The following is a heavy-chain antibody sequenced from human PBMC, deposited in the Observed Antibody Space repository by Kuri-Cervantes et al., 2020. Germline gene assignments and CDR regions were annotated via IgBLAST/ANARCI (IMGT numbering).Heavy chain of an antibody. J-gene: IGHJ4*02. CDR1: GFTFSSYA. CDR3: VRERAGIAVAEESY. D-gene: IGHD6-19*01. V-gene: IGHV3-30*07. CDR2: ISFDGSFI. Sequence: GESLKISCAASGFTFSSYAMHWVRQAPGKGLEWVALISFDGSFIYYADSVRGRFTISRDNAKNSLYLQMNSLRAEDAGVYYCVRERAGIAVAEESYWGQGTLVTVSS.